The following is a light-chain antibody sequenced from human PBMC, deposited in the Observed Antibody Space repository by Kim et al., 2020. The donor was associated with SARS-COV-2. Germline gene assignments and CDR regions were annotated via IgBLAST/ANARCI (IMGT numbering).Light chain of an antibody. J-gene: IGLJ2*01. CDR1: SSNIGSIT. Sequence: ELTQPPSASGTPGQRVTISCSGSSSNIGSITVNWYQQLPGAAPKLLMYNNNQRPSGVPDRFSGSKSGTSASLAISGLQSEDEADYYCAAWDHSLNGHVVFGGGTQLTVL. CDR2: NNN. CDR3: AAWDHSLNGHVV. V-gene: IGLV1-44*01.